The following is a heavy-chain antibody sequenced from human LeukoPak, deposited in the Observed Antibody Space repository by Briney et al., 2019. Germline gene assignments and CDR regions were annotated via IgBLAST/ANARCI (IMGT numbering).Heavy chain of an antibody. CDR1: GFTFSGYE. CDR3: AKDIDNGDYVVY. J-gene: IGHJ4*02. CDR2: IGSSGDIT. D-gene: IGHD4-17*01. Sequence: PGGSLRLSCAASGFTFSGYEMNWVRQAPGMGLEWVSSIGSSGDITYYADSVKGRFTISRDNSKNTLYLQMNSLRAEDTAVYYCAKDIDNGDYVVYWGQGTLVTVSS. V-gene: IGHV3-23*01.